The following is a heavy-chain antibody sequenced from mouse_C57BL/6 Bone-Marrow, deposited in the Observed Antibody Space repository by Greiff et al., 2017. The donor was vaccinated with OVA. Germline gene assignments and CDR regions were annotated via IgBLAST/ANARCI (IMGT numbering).Heavy chain of an antibody. D-gene: IGHD2-3*01. CDR1: GFNIKDDY. CDR2: IDPENGDT. V-gene: IGHV14-4*01. J-gene: IGHJ3*01. Sequence: VQLQQSGAELVRPGASVKLSCTASGFNIKDDYMHWVKQRPEQGLEWIGWIDPENGDTEYASKFQGKATITADTSSNTAYLQLSSLTSEDTAVYYCTNTDGYYVLFAYWGQGTLVTVSA. CDR3: TNTDGYYVLFAY.